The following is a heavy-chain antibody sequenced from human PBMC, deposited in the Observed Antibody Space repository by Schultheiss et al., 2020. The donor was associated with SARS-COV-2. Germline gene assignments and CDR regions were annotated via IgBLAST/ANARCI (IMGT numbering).Heavy chain of an antibody. CDR3: ARQSLYKYDFWSGYYPY. V-gene: IGHV5-51*01. CDR1: GYTFTTYW. J-gene: IGHJ4*02. D-gene: IGHD3-3*01. CDR2: IYPGDSDT. Sequence: GESLKISCKGSGYTFTTYWISWVRQMPGKGLEWMGIIYPGDSDTRYSPSFQGQVTISADKSIRTAYLQWSSLKASDTAMYYCARQSLYKYDFWSGYYPYWGQGTLVTVAS.